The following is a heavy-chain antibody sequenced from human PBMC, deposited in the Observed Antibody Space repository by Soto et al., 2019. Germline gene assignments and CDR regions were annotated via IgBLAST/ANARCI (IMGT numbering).Heavy chain of an antibody. D-gene: IGHD5-12*01. CDR2: ISGSGGST. CDR1: GFTFSSYA. Sequence: GGSLRLSCAASGFTFSSYAMSWVRQAPGKGLEWVSAISGSGGSTYYADSVKGRFTISRDNSKNTLYLQMNSLRAEDTAVYYCAKAPSGYSGYELFDYWGQGTLVTVSS. J-gene: IGHJ4*02. V-gene: IGHV3-23*01. CDR3: AKAPSGYSGYELFDY.